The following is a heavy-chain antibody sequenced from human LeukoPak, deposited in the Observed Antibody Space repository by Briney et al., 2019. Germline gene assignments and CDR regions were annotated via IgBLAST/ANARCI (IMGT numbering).Heavy chain of an antibody. Sequence: SETLSLTCTVSGGSISSGGYYWSWIRQHPGKGLEWIGYIYYSGSTYYNPSLKSRVTISVDTSKNQFSLKLSSVTAADTAVYYCARTRSRSDAFDIWGQGTMVTVSS. D-gene: IGHD2-2*01. V-gene: IGHV4-31*03. J-gene: IGHJ3*02. CDR1: GGSISSGGYY. CDR2: IYYSGST. CDR3: ARTRSRSDAFDI.